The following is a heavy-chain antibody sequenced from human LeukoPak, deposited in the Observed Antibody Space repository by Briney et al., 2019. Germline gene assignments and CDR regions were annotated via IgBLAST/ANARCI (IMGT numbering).Heavy chain of an antibody. CDR3: AREGYGSGRAGTFNI. CDR1: GYTFSNAW. CDR2: IRSKADGGTT. Sequence: GGSLRLSCAASGYTFSNAWMNWVHQAPGKGLEWVGHIRSKADGGTTDYAAPVKGRFTISRDDSKNTLYLQMNSLKFEDTAFYYCAREGYGSGRAGTFNIWGQGTMVTVSS. D-gene: IGHD6-19*01. J-gene: IGHJ3*02. V-gene: IGHV3-15*07.